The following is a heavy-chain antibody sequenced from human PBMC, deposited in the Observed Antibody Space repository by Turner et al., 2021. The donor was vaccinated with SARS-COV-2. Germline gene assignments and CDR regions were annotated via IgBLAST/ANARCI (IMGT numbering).Heavy chain of an antibody. J-gene: IGHJ6*02. Sequence: QLQLQESGPGLVKPSETLSLTCTVSGGSISSSSYYWGWIRQPPGKGLEWIGSIYYSGGTYYNPSLKSRVTISVDTSKNQFSLKLSSVTAADTAVYYCAGEEVVFRASHTLYYYGMDVWGQGTTVTVSS. CDR1: GGSISSSSYY. D-gene: IGHD3-22*01. CDR3: AGEEVVFRASHTLYYYGMDV. CDR2: IYYSGGT. V-gene: IGHV4-39*01.